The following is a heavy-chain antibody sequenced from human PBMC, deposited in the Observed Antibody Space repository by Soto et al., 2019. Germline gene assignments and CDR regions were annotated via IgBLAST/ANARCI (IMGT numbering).Heavy chain of an antibody. Sequence: ETLSLTCTVSGGSISSSSYYWGWIRQPPGKGLEWIGSIYYSGSTYYNPSLKSRVTISVDTSKNQFSLKLSSVTAADTAVYYCAAGYSSSWYYYYYYGMDVWGQGTTVTVSS. V-gene: IGHV4-39*01. CDR1: GGSISSSSYY. J-gene: IGHJ6*02. D-gene: IGHD6-13*01. CDR3: AAGYSSSWYYYYYYGMDV. CDR2: IYYSGST.